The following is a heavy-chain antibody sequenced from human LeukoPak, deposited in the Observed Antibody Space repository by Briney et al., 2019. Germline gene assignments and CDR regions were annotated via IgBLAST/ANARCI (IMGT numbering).Heavy chain of an antibody. J-gene: IGHJ4*02. D-gene: IGHD2-2*01. CDR3: ARFYCSSTSCPPVDY. V-gene: IGHV1-18*01. CDR2: ISAYNGNT. CDR1: GYTFTSYG. Sequence: ASVKVSCKASGYTFTSYGIGWVRQAPGQGLEWMGWISAYNGNTNYAQKLQGRVTMTTDTSTSTAYMELRSLRSDDTAVYYCARFYCSSTSCPPVDYWGQGTLVTVSS.